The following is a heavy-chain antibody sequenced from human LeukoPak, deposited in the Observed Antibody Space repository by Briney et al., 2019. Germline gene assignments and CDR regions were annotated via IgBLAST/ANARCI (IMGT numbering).Heavy chain of an antibody. V-gene: IGHV1-3*01. Sequence: ASVKVSCKASGYTFTSYAMHWVRQAPGQRLEWMGWINAGNGNTKYSQKFQGRVTITRDTSASTAYMELSSLRSGDTAVYYCARDLVGATSVYYYYGMDVWGQGTTVTVSS. CDR3: ARDLVGATSVYYYYGMDV. CDR1: GYTFTSYA. CDR2: INAGNGNT. D-gene: IGHD1-26*01. J-gene: IGHJ6*02.